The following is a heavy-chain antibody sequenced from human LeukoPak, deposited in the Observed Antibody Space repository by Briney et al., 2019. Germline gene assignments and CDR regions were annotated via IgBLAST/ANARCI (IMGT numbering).Heavy chain of an antibody. J-gene: IGHJ3*02. V-gene: IGHV3-9*01. CDR3: TTASREMVTGAFDI. Sequence: GRSLRLSCAASGFTFDDYAMHWVRQAPGKGLEWVSGISWNSGSIGYADSVKGRFTISRDNAKNSLYLQMNSLRAEDTALYYCTTASREMVTGAFDIWGQGTMVTVSS. D-gene: IGHD5-24*01. CDR1: GFTFDDYA. CDR2: ISWNSGSI.